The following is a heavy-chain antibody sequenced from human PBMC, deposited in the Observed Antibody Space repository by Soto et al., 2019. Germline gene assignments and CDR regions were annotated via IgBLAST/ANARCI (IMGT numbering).Heavy chain of an antibody. Sequence: TLSLTCGVSGSSVSSDYYWGWIRQPPGKGLEWIGSIYHRGTTYYNPSLKSRVTLSVDTSKNLFSLRLSSATAADTAVYYCARDVVVTSVHQYYFDFWGQGALVTVSS. D-gene: IGHD2-21*02. CDR3: ARDVVVTSVHQYYFDF. V-gene: IGHV4-38-2*02. CDR2: IYHRGTT. J-gene: IGHJ4*02. CDR1: GSSVSSDYY.